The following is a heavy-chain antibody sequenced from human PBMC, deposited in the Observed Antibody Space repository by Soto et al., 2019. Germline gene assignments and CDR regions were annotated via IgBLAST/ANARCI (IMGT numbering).Heavy chain of an antibody. CDR1: GGSLSDNY. Sequence: SETLSLTCTVSGGSLSDNYWSWIRQPPGKGLEWIGYIYYSGNTNYNPSLKSRVTMSVDTSNTQFFLKLSSVTAADTALYFCARGGWYNDYWGQGTLVTVSS. CDR2: IYYSGNT. CDR3: ARGGWYNDY. D-gene: IGHD6-19*01. V-gene: IGHV4-59*01. J-gene: IGHJ4*02.